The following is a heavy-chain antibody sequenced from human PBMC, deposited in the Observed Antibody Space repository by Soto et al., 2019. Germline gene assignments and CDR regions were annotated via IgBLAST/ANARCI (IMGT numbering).Heavy chain of an antibody. CDR3: ASTYSSSWYWFDP. V-gene: IGHV2-26*04. J-gene: IGHJ5*02. D-gene: IGHD6-13*01. CDR2: IFSNDAK. Sequence: HVTVKESGPVLVKPTETLTLTCTASGFSLSNAGLGVSWIRQPPGKALEWLAHIFSNDAKSYSTSLKSRLTISKDTSKSQVVLTMTNMDPMDAATYYCASTYSSSWYWFDPWGQGTLVTVSS. CDR1: GFSLSNAGLG.